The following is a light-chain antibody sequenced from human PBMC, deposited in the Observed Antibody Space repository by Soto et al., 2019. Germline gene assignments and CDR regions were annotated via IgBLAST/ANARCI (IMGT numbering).Light chain of an antibody. V-gene: IGKV1-5*03. CDR2: KAS. J-gene: IGKJ4*01. CDR3: QQLNSYPLS. Sequence: DIQMTQSPSTLSASVGDRVTITCRASQSISVWLAWYQQKAGKAPNLLIYKASRLESGVPSRFSGSGSETEFSLTISSLQPEDFATYYCQQLNSYPLSFGGGTKVDIK. CDR1: QSISVW.